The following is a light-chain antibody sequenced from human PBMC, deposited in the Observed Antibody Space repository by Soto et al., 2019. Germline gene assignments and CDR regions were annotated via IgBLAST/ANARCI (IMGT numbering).Light chain of an antibody. CDR1: SSDVGGCKF. CDR2: EVS. V-gene: IGLV2-8*01. J-gene: IGLJ1*01. CDR3: SSCAGSNNPYV. Sequence: QSVLTQPPSASGSPGQSVTISCTGTSSDVGGCKFVSWYQHHPGKAPKLMIYEVSKRPSGVPDRFSGSKSGNTASLTVSGLQAEDEADYYCSSCAGSNNPYVFGTGTKLTVL.